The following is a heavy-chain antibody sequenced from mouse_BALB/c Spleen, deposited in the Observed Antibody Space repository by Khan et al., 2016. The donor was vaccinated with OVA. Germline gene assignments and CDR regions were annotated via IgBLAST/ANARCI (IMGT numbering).Heavy chain of an antibody. Sequence: VQLKQSGPELMKPGASVKISCKASGYSFTSYYLHWVKQSPGRTLEWIGYIDPFNGGTTYNQKFKGTATLTVDKSSSTAYMHLSSLTSEDSAVYYCARHGITSWFAYWGQGTLVTVSA. CDR1: GYSFTSYY. V-gene: IGHV1S135*01. D-gene: IGHD1-1*01. J-gene: IGHJ3*01. CDR2: IDPFNGGT. CDR3: ARHGITSWFAY.